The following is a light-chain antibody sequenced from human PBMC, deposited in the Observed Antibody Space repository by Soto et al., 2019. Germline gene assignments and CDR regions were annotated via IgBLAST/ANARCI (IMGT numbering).Light chain of an antibody. CDR1: SSDVGAYNY. CDR2: EVS. J-gene: IGLJ3*02. CDR3: SSSTSSSTWL. V-gene: IGLV2-14*03. Sequence: QSALTQPASMSRSPGQSITISCTGTSSDVGAYNYVSWYQQHPGKAPKLMIYEVSNRPSGVSNRFSGSKSANTASLTISGLQAGDQADYYCSSSTSSSTWLFGGGTKLTVL.